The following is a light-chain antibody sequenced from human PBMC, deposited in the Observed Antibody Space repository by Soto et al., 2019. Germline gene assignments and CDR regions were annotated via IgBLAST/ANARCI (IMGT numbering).Light chain of an antibody. J-gene: IGKJ1*01. CDR2: GAS. CDR1: QSVSNN. Sequence: EIVLTQSPGTLSLSPGERATLSCRASQSVSNNYLAWYQQKPGQAPRLLIYGASNRATGIPDRFSGSGSGTEFTLTITSLQSEDFAVYYCQQYNKWPQTFGQGTKVDI. V-gene: IGKV3D-15*01. CDR3: QQYNKWPQT.